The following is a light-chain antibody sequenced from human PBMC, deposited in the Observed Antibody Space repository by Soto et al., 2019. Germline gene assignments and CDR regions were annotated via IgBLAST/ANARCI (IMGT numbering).Light chain of an antibody. CDR1: QSVSSY. CDR2: DAS. V-gene: IGKV3-11*01. J-gene: IGKJ4*01. Sequence: EIVLTQSPATLSLSPGERATLSCRAGQSVSSYLAWYQQKPGQAPRLLIYDASNRATGIPARFSGSGSGTDFTLTISSLEPEDFAVYYCQQRSNWPQLTFGGGTKAEIK. CDR3: QQRSNWPQLT.